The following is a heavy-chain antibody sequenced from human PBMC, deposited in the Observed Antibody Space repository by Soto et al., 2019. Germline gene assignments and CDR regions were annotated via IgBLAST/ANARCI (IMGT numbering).Heavy chain of an antibody. CDR1: GFTFSSYS. V-gene: IGHV3-48*02. D-gene: IGHD3-3*01. CDR2: ISSSSSTI. Sequence: GGSLRLSCAASGFTFSSYSMNWVRQAPGKGLEWVSYISSSSSTIYYADSVKGRFTISRDNAKNSLYLQMNSLRDEDTAVYYCARVEYYDFWSGYSLLGGDDYWGQGTLVTVSS. J-gene: IGHJ4*02. CDR3: ARVEYYDFWSGYSLLGGDDY.